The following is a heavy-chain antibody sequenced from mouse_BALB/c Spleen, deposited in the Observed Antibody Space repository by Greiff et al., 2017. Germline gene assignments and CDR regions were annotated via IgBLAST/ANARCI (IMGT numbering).Heavy chain of an antibody. CDR1: GYTFTSYD. V-gene: IGHV1S56*01. CDR2: IYPGDGST. D-gene: IGHD2-2*01. Sequence: QVQLQQPGAELVKPGALVKISCKASGYTFTSYDINWVKQRPGQGLEWIGWIYPGDGSTKYNEKFKGKATLTADKSSSTAYMQLSSLTSENSAVYFCARSHGYDFDVWGAGTTVTVSS. CDR3: ARSHGYDFDV. J-gene: IGHJ1*01.